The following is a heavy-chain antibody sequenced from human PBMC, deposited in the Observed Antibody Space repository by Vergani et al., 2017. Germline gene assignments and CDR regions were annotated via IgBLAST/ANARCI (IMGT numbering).Heavy chain of an antibody. CDR1: GGSISSYY. D-gene: IGHD6-13*01. V-gene: IGHV4-59*12. CDR2: IYYSGST. J-gene: IGHJ2*01. Sequence: QVQLQESGPGLVKPSETLSLTCTVSGGSISSYYWSWIRQPPGKGLEWIGYIYYSGSTNYNPSLKSRVTISVDTSKNQFSLKLSSVTAADTAVYYCARGMAAAGLPYWYFDLWGRGTLVTVSS. CDR3: ARGMAAAGLPYWYFDL.